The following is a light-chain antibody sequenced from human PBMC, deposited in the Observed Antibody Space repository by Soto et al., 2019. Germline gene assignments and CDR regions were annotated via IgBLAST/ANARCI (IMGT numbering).Light chain of an antibody. CDR3: CSYAGSPYV. CDR2: EGS. V-gene: IGLV2-23*01. Sequence: QSALTQPASVSRSPGQSITISCTGTSSDVGSYDLVSWYQQHPGKAPKLMIYEGSKRPSGVSNRFSGSKSGNTASLTISGLQAEDEADYYCCSYAGSPYVFGTGTKLTVL. J-gene: IGLJ1*01. CDR1: SSDVGSYDL.